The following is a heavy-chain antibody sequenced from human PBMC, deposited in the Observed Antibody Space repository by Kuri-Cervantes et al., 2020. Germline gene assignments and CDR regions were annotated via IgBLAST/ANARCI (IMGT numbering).Heavy chain of an antibody. CDR1: GFTFSSYS. CDR3: ARGSYDFWSGYPAYYFDY. CDR2: ITSSSSHT. Sequence: GGSLRLSCAASGFTFSSYSMNRVRQTQGKGLEWVSYITSSSSHTYYADSVKGRFTISRDNAKNSLYLQMNSLRAEDTAVYYCARGSYDFWSGYPAYYFDYWGQGTLVTVSS. D-gene: IGHD3-3*01. V-gene: IGHV3-21*01. J-gene: IGHJ4*02.